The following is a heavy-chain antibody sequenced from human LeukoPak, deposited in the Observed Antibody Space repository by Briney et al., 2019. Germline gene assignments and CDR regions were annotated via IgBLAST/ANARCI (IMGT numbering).Heavy chain of an antibody. V-gene: IGHV4-31*03. J-gene: IGHJ5*02. CDR3: ATVLEGTVEIRFDP. CDR1: GCSISSGGYY. Sequence: PSETLSLTCTVSGCSISSGGYYWSWIRQHPGMGLEWIGYIYYSGNTYYNPSLKSRVTISVDTSKNQFSLKLSSVTATDTAVYYCATVLEGTVEIRFDPWGQGTLVTVSS. D-gene: IGHD3/OR15-3a*01. CDR2: IYYSGNT.